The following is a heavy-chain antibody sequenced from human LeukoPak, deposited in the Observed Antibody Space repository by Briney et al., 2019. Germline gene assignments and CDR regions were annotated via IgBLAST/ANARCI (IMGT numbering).Heavy chain of an antibody. CDR3: GRRGGDIDLYWFGP. CDR2: IYYSGRS. Sequence: SETLSLTCTASGGSIRRDWWSWIRQPPGKGLEWIGHIYYSGRSNYNPSLKSRVTISVDTSKNQFSLKLSSVTAADTAVYHFGRRGGDIDLYWFGPWGQGTLVTVSS. D-gene: IGHD2-21*02. J-gene: IGHJ5*02. CDR1: GGSIRRDW. V-gene: IGHV4-59*01.